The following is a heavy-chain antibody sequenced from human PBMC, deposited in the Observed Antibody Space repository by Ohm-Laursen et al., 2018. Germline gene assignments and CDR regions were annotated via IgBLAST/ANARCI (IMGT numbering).Heavy chain of an antibody. J-gene: IGHJ4*02. Sequence: SVKVSCKVSGGTFSTYGISWVRQAPGQRLEWMGGITPIFGTANYAQKFQGRVTITADRSTSTAFMELSSLRSEDTAVYYCARDLSGDSSGYYYYYYWGQGTLVTVSS. D-gene: IGHD3-22*01. CDR1: GGTFSTYG. CDR3: ARDLSGDSSGYYYYYY. V-gene: IGHV1-69*06. CDR2: ITPIFGTA.